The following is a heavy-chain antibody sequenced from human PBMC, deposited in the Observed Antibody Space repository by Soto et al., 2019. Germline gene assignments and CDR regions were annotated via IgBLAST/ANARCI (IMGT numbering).Heavy chain of an antibody. CDR2: INEDGSEE. CDR3: CHTWV. V-gene: IGHV3-7*01. Sequence: EVHMVESGGGLVQPGGSLRLSCAASGFSISDYWMSWVRQAPGKGLEWVGNINEDGSEENYVDSVKGRFTISRENARNSLYLQMNSLRVEDTAVYYCCHTWVGGQGTLVTVSS. J-gene: IGHJ4*02. CDR1: GFSISDYW. D-gene: IGHD1-26*01.